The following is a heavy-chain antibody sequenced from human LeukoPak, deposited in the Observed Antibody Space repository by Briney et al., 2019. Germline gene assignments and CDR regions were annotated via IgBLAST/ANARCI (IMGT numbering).Heavy chain of an antibody. D-gene: IGHD3-22*01. Sequence: SETLSLTCAVYGGSFSGYYWSWIRQPPGKGLEWIGEINHSGSTNYNPSLKSRVTISVDTSKNQFSLKLSSATAADTAVYYCARAYFDANGYFDYWGQGTLVTVSS. V-gene: IGHV4-34*01. J-gene: IGHJ4*02. CDR1: GGSFSGYY. CDR3: ARAYFDANGYFDY. CDR2: INHSGST.